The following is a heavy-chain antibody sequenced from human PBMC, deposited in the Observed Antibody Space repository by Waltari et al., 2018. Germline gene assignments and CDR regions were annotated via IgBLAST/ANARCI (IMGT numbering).Heavy chain of an antibody. J-gene: IGHJ2*01. CDR2: RKQDGSEI. V-gene: IGHV3-7*01. CDR1: GFDFSSYW. Sequence: EVQLVESGGGLVQPGGSLRLSCAVSGFDFSSYWMSWVRQVPGKGLEGVSNRKQDGSEIYYVDSGNGRFTISRDNAKNSLYLQMNSLRAEDTAMYYCARDGEYCSGDKCYSYWYFDLWGRGTLVTVSS. D-gene: IGHD2-15*01. CDR3: ARDGEYCSGDKCYSYWYFDL.